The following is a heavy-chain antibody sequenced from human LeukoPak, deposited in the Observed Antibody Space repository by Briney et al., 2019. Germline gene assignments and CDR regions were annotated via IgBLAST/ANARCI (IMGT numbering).Heavy chain of an antibody. J-gene: IGHJ3*02. CDR3: ARARTSIRFTDSFDI. Sequence: GASVKVSCKTSGVTFSNNSITWVRQAPGQGLEWLGGIIPILRSASYAQKFRGRLRMTSDESTTTAYMELSSLSSDDTAMYFCARARTSIRFTDSFDIWSQGTLVTASS. CDR1: GVTFSNNS. V-gene: IGHV1-69*13. CDR2: IIPILRSA. D-gene: IGHD2-21*01.